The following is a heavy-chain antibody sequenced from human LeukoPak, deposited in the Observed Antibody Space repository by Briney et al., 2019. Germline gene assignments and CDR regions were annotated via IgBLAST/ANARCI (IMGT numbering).Heavy chain of an antibody. V-gene: IGHV4-59*01. CDR1: GGSISSYY. D-gene: IGHD6-19*01. CDR3: ASGWLVSYFQH. CDR2: IYYSGST. J-gene: IGHJ1*01. Sequence: SETLSLTCSVSGGSISSYYWSWTRQPPGKGLEWIGYIYYSGSTNYNPSLKSRVTISVDTSKNQFSLKLSSVTAADTAVYYCASGWLVSYFQHWGQGTLVTVSS.